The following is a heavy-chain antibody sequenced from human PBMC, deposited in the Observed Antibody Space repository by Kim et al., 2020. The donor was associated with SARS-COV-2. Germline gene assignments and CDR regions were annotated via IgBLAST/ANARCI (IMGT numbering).Heavy chain of an antibody. CDR2: IYYSGST. CDR1: GGSISSSSYY. CDR3: ARQLLTDIVATDLGAFDI. V-gene: IGHV4-39*01. Sequence: SETLSLTCTVSGGSISSSSYYWGWIRQPPGKGLEWIGSIYYSGSTYYNPSLKSRVTISVDTSKNQFPLKLSSVTAADTAVYYCARQLLTDIVATDLGAFDIWGQGTMVTVSS. D-gene: IGHD5-12*01. J-gene: IGHJ3*02.